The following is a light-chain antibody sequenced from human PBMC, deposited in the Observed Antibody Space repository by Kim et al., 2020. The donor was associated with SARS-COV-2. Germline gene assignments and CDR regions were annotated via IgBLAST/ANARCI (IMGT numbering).Light chain of an antibody. Sequence: SPGERATRSCRSSQPISGSHLAWYQPSRGPSPRLLIYGESKRASGGEDRFSGSGSRTDFTLTINRLEPEDFAVYFCQHYGWSPRTFGQGTKVDIK. J-gene: IGKJ1*01. CDR1: QPISGSH. CDR2: GES. V-gene: IGKV3-20*01. CDR3: QHYGWSPRT.